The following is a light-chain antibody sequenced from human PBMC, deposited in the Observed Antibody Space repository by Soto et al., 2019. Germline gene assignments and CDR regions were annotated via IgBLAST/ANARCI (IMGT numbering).Light chain of an antibody. CDR1: QGISSY. V-gene: IGKV1-9*01. Sequence: DIQLTQSPSFLSASVGDRVIITCRASQGISSYLGWYQQKPGKAPKLLIYAASTLQSGVPSRFSGSGSGTEFTLTISSLQPEXXXXXXCQQLNSYPLTFGGGTKVEIK. CDR3: QQLNSYPLT. J-gene: IGKJ4*01. CDR2: AAS.